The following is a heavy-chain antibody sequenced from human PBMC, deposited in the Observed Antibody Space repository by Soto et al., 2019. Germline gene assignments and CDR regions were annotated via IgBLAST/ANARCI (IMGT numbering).Heavy chain of an antibody. CDR3: ARRSPANAFDI. V-gene: IGHV4-39*01. CDR1: GGSISSSSYY. CDR2: IYYSGST. Sequence: SETLSLTCTVSGGSISSSSYYWGWIRQPPGKGLEWIGSIYYSGSTYYNPSLKSRVTISVDTSKNQFSLKLSSVTAADTAVYYCARRSPANAFDIWGQGTMVTVSS. J-gene: IGHJ3*02.